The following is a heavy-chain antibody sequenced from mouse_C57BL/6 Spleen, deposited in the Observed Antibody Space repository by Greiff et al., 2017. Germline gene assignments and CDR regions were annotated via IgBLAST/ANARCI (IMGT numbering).Heavy chain of an antibody. CDR3: ARNRPHYSNYPAWFAY. V-gene: IGHV14-3*01. CDR1: GFNIKDYY. D-gene: IGHD2-5*01. Sequence: VQLQQSGAELVKPGASVKLSCTASGFNIKDYYMHWVKQRPEQGLEWIGRIDPANGNTKYAPKFQGKATITADTSSNTAYLQLSSLTSEDTAIYYCARNRPHYSNYPAWFAYWGQGTLVTVSA. J-gene: IGHJ3*01. CDR2: IDPANGNT.